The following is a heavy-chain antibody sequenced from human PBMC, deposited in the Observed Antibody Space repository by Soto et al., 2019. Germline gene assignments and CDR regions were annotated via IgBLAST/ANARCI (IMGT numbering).Heavy chain of an antibody. CDR3: ASGRHYDFWSGPMDAFDI. D-gene: IGHD3-3*01. V-gene: IGHV5-51*01. Sequence: GESLKISCKGSGYSFTSYWIGWVRQMPGKGLEWMGIIYPGDSDTRYSPSFQGQVTISADKSISTAYLQWSSLKASDTAMYYCASGRHYDFWSGPMDAFDIWGQGTMVTVSS. CDR1: GYSFTSYW. CDR2: IYPGDSDT. J-gene: IGHJ3*02.